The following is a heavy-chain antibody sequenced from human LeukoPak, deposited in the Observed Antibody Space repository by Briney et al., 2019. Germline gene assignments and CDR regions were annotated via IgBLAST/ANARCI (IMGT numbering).Heavy chain of an antibody. D-gene: IGHD4-17*01. J-gene: IGHJ3*02. V-gene: IGHV3-23*01. Sequence: GGSLRLSCAASRFTFSTYAMSWVRQAAGKGLEWVSSISGSGGSTYHADSVKGRFTIYRDNSKKTLYLQMNSLRAEDTAVYYCARDWNDYGDSLEAFDIWGQGTMVTVSS. CDR1: RFTFSTYA. CDR3: ARDWNDYGDSLEAFDI. CDR2: ISGSGGST.